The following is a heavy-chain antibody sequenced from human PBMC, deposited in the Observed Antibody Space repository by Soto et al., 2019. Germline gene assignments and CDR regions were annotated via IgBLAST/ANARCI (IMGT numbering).Heavy chain of an antibody. CDR3: ARDTLGTETTAWLDP. CDR1: GYTFTIYG. V-gene: IGHV1-18*04. J-gene: IGHJ5*02. D-gene: IGHD1-1*01. Sequence: QVQLVQSGAEVKKPGASVRVSCKASGYTFTIYGISWLRQAPGQGLEWLGWISAYNGDTNFAQKVQGRVTLTTDTSTNTAYMELWSLTSADTAMYYCARDTLGTETTAWLDPWGQGTLVTVSS. CDR2: ISAYNGDT.